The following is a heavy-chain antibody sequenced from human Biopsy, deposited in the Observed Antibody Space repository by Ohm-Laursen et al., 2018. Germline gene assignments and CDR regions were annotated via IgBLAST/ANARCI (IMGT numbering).Heavy chain of an antibody. CDR1: GDSISIYY. V-gene: IGHV4-59*08. J-gene: IGHJ1*01. CDR3: ARGSNEYGGLYFPH. D-gene: IGHD4-23*01. CDR2: ISHTGYT. Sequence: SETLSLTCTVSGDSISIYYWSWIRQPPGKGLEWIGHISHTGYTSYKSSLKSRVTISLDTSRKHFSLRLTSLAAADTAVYYCARGSNEYGGLYFPHWGQGTLVTVSS.